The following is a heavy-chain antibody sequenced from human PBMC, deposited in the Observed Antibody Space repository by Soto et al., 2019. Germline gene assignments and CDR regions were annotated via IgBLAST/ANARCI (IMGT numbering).Heavy chain of an antibody. CDR2: ISSSSSYI. V-gene: IGHV3-21*01. D-gene: IGHD4-17*01. CDR1: GFTFSSYS. Sequence: GGSLRLSCAASGFTFSSYSMNWVRQAPGKGLEWVSSISSSSSYIYYADSVKGRFTISRDNAKNSLYLQMNSLRAEDTAVYYCARGTVTTDPYYYYGMDVWGRGTTVNVPS. CDR3: ARGTVTTDPYYYYGMDV. J-gene: IGHJ6*02.